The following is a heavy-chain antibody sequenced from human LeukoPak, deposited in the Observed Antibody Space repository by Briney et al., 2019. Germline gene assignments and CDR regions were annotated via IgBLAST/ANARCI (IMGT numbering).Heavy chain of an antibody. V-gene: IGHV3-30*02. Sequence: GGSLRLSCAASGFTFSSYGMHWVRQAPGKGLEWVAFIRYDGSNKYCADSVKGRFTISRDNSKNTLYLQMNSLRAEDTAVYYCAKDWRGYCSGGSCYLDYYYYYYMDVWGKGTTVTVSS. CDR3: AKDWRGYCSGGSCYLDYYYYYYMDV. J-gene: IGHJ6*03. CDR1: GFTFSSYG. CDR2: IRYDGSNK. D-gene: IGHD2-15*01.